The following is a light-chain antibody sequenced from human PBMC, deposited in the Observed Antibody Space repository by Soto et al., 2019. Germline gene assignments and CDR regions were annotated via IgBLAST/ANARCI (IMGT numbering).Light chain of an antibody. CDR2: EVS. V-gene: IGLV2-14*03. CDR1: SSDVGAYDF. CDR3: QSYASSLSGYV. J-gene: IGLJ1*01. Sequence: QSALTQPASVSGSPGQSITISCTGTSSDVGAYDFVSWYQQHPDKAPKLMIYEVSNRPSGVSNRFSGSKSVNTATLTISGLQAEDEADYCCQSYASSLSGYVFGTGTKVT.